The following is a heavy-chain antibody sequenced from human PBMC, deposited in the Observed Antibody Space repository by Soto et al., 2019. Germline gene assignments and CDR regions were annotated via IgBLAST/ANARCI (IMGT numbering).Heavy chain of an antibody. Sequence: GGSLRLSCAASGFTVDDYAMHWVRQAPGKGLEWVSGISWNSETIDYADSVKGRFTISRDNAKSSLFLQRNSLRPDDTALYFCAKDRKGGGMTTIRYFDSWGQGPLVTVSP. CDR3: AKDRKGGGMTTIRYFDS. J-gene: IGHJ4*02. CDR2: ISWNSETI. D-gene: IGHD4-17*01. V-gene: IGHV3-9*01. CDR1: GFTVDDYA.